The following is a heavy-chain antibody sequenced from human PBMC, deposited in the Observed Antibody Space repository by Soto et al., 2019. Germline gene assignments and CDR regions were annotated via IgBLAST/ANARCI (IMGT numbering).Heavy chain of an antibody. CDR2: IIAILGKA. D-gene: IGHD3-22*01. CDR3: ARGRGGAIIVGVTGTFDV. Sequence: QVQLVQSGAEVKKPGSSVKVSCKASGGTFSSYAISWVRQAPGQGLEWMGGIIAILGKANYAEKFQGRVTITADESTSTAYMELSSLRSEDTAVYYCARGRGGAIIVGVTGTFDVWGQGTLVTVSS. CDR1: GGTFSSYA. V-gene: IGHV1-69*01. J-gene: IGHJ3*01.